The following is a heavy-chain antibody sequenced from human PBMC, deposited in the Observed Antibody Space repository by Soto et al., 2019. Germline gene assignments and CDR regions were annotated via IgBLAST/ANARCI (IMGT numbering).Heavy chain of an antibody. Sequence: ASVKVSCKASGGTFTSYGISWVRQAPGQGLEWMGWISAYNGNTNYAQKLQGRVTMTEDTSTDTAYMELSSLRSEETAVYYCATDQGIAAAGPEGYYYYGMDVWGQGTTVTVSS. D-gene: IGHD6-13*01. J-gene: IGHJ6*02. CDR2: ISAYNGNT. CDR1: GGTFTSYG. V-gene: IGHV1-18*01. CDR3: ATDQGIAAAGPEGYYYYGMDV.